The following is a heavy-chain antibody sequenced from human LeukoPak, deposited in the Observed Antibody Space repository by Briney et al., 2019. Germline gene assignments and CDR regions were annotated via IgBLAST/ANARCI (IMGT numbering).Heavy chain of an antibody. CDR2: IYYSGST. CDR3: GSTNYNPSLKSRVTISVGTFKNQFDLKLSSVTAADTAVYYCATVKYDYGDPVGWFDP. CDR1: GGSIGSYY. J-gene: IGHJ5*02. Sequence: SETLSLTCTVSGGSIGSYYRSWIRQLPGKGLEWIGYIYYSGSTNYNPSLMSRVTIVVGTTKNQFFLKLSSGTAADTAAYYCGSTNYNPSLKSRVTISVGTFKNQFDLKLSSVTAADTAVYYCATVKYDYGDPVGWFDPWGQGTLVTVSS. V-gene: IGHV4-59*08. D-gene: IGHD3-10*01.